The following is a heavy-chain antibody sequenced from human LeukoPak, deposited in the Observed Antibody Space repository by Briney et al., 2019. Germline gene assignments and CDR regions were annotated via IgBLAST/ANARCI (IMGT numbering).Heavy chain of an antibody. D-gene: IGHD3-9*01. Sequence: GGSLRLSCAASGFTFSSYWMHWVRQAPRKGLVWVSRINNGGSSTTYADSVKGRFTISRDNAKNSLYLQMNSLRAEDTAVYYCARGETLGRYFDLFDYWGQGTLVTVSS. J-gene: IGHJ4*02. CDR1: GFTFSSYW. CDR3: ARGETLGRYFDLFDY. CDR2: INNGGSST. V-gene: IGHV3-74*01.